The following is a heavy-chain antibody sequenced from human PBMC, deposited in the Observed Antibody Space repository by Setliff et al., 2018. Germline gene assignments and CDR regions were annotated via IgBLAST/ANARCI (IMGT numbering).Heavy chain of an antibody. CDR3: ANAEVVVAP. V-gene: IGHV1-3*01. CDR1: RYTFTSYG. D-gene: IGHD2-15*01. Sequence: ASVEVSCKASRYTFTSYGVHWVRQAPGQRLERMGWINAANGNTKDSQKFQGRVTITRDTSASTVYMELSSLRYEDTAVYYCANAEVVVAPWGQGTLVTVSS. J-gene: IGHJ4*02. CDR2: INAANGNT.